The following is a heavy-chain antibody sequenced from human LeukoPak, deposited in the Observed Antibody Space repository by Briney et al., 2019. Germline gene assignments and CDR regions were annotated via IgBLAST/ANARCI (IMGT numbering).Heavy chain of an antibody. CDR2: IIPIFGTA. J-gene: IGHJ5*02. Sequence: SVKVSCKASGGTFSSYAISWVRQAPGQGLEWMGGIIPIFGTANYAQKFQGRVTITADESTSTAYMELSRLRSDDTAVYYCARIPHTNYDYVWGSYRPSGDNWFDPWGQGTLVTVS. V-gene: IGHV1-69*13. CDR3: ARIPHTNYDYVWGSYRPSGDNWFDP. D-gene: IGHD3-16*02. CDR1: GGTFSSYA.